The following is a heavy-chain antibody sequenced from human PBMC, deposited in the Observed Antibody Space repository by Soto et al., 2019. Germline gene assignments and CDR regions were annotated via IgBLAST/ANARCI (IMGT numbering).Heavy chain of an antibody. V-gene: IGHV1-18*01. J-gene: IGHJ4*02. CDR1: GYTFTNYG. CDR2: INTYNANT. Sequence: QVQLVQSGAEVKKPGASVKVSCKASGYTFTNYGISWVRQAPGQGLEWMGWINTYNANTHYAQKLQGRVTMTTDTSTSTAYMELRSMGSDDTAVYYCARDDYGDYGYWGQGTLVTVSS. CDR3: ARDDYGDYGY. D-gene: IGHD4-17*01.